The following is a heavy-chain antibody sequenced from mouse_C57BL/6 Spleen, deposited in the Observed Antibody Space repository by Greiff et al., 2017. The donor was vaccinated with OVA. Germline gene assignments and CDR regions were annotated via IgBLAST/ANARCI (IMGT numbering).Heavy chain of an antibody. CDR3: TWDDYDVGDAMDY. J-gene: IGHJ4*01. CDR2: IYPGNSDT. V-gene: IGHV1-5*01. Sequence: SGTVLARPGASVKMSCKTSGYTFTSYWMHWVKQRPGQGLEWVGAIYPGNSDTSYNQKFKGKAKLTAVTSASTAYRELSSLTNEDSAVYFCTWDDYDVGDAMDYWGQGTSVTVSS. CDR1: GYTFTSYW. D-gene: IGHD2-4*01.